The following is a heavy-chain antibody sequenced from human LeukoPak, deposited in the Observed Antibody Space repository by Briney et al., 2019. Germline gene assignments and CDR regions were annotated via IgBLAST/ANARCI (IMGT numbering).Heavy chain of an antibody. CDR2: IYYSGST. CDR3: ARTVMDPLWYFDY. V-gene: IGHV4-39*07. CDR1: GGSISSSSYY. D-gene: IGHD3-16*01. Sequence: KASETLSLTCTVSGGSISSSSYYWGWIRQPPGKGLEWIGSIYYSGSTYYNPSLKSRVTIPVDTSKNQFSLKLSSVTAADTAVYYCARTVMDPLWYFDYWGQGTLVTVSS. J-gene: IGHJ4*02.